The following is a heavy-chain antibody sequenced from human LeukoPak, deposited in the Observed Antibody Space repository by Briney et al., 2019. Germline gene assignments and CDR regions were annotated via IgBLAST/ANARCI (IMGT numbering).Heavy chain of an antibody. CDR2: IYSGGST. CDR3: ARGDLRFLFCMDV. Sequence: GGSLRLSCAASGFTVSSNYMSWVRQAPGKGLEWVSVIYSGGSTYYADSVKGRFTISRDNSKNTLYLQMNSLRAEDTAVYYCARGDLRFLFCMDVRGQGTTVTVSS. CDR1: GFTVSSNY. D-gene: IGHD3-3*01. V-gene: IGHV3-66*02. J-gene: IGHJ6*02.